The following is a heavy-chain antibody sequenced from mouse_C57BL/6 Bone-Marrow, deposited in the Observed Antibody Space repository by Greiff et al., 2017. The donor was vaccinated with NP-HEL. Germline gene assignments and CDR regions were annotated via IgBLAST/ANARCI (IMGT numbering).Heavy chain of an antibody. CDR3: ARPSYYFDY. Sequence: VPLPASFASLAPPVASVPLSCPSSCFTFPISFLCLVQHRPFPFLAWLGEIYPRSGNTYYNEKFKGKATLTADKSSSTAYMELRSLTSEDSAVYFCARPSYYFDYWGQGTTLTVSS. CDR1: CFTFPISF. CDR2: IYPRSGNT. J-gene: IGHJ2*01. V-gene: IGHV1-81*01.